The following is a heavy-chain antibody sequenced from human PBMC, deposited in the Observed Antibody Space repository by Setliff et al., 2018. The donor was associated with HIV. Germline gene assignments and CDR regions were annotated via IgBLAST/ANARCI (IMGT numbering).Heavy chain of an antibody. CDR3: AAKPMIRGKPFDS. J-gene: IGHJ5*01. CDR1: GRAFTGYF. D-gene: IGHD3-10*01. CDR2: INHSGSV. Sequence: LSLTCAVYGRAFTGYFWTWIRHFPGKGLEWIGEINHSGSVNYNPSLKSRVNISVDMSKNQVSLKVTSVNVADTATYFCAAKPMIRGKPFDSWGQGTLVTVSS. V-gene: IGHV4-34*01.